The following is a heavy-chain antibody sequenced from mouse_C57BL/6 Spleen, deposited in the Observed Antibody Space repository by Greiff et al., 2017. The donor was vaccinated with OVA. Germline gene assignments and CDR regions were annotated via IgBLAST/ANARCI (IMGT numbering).Heavy chain of an antibody. CDR1: GFTFSSYG. Sequence: EVKLMESGGDLVKPGGSLKLSCAASGFTFSSYGMSWVRQTPDKRLEWVATISSGGSYTYYPDSVKGRFTISRDNAKNTLYLQMSSLKSEDTAMYYCARHYDYDYAMDYWGQGTSVTVSS. CDR3: ARHYDYDYAMDY. J-gene: IGHJ4*01. V-gene: IGHV5-6*01. D-gene: IGHD2-4*01. CDR2: ISSGGSYT.